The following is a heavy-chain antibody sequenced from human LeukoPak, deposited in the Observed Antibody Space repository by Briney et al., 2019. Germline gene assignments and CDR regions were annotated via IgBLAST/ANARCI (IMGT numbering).Heavy chain of an antibody. J-gene: IGHJ4*02. Sequence: SETLSLTCTVSGGSISNYYWSWIRQPPGKGLEWIGYIYYTGNSYYNPSLKSPVTISVDTSKNQFSLKLSSVTAADTAVYFCARGGGYYGSSVLYFNYWGQGTLVTVSS. V-gene: IGHV4-59*01. CDR3: ARGGGYYGSSVLYFNY. CDR1: GGSISNYY. CDR2: IYYTGNS. D-gene: IGHD3-22*01.